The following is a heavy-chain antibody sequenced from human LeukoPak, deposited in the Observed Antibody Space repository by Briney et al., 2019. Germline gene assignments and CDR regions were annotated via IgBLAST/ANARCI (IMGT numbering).Heavy chain of an antibody. CDR3: ARWYEVCSSGWYSCRTFDY. J-gene: IGHJ4*02. CDR2: INPSGGST. V-gene: IGHV1-46*01. CDR1: GYTFTSYY. Sequence: GASVKVSCKASGYTFTSYYMHWVRQAPGQGLEWMGIINPSGGSTSYAQKFQGRVTMTRDMSTSTVYMELSSLRSEDTAVYYRARWYEVCSSGWYSCRTFDYWGQGTLVTVSS. D-gene: IGHD6-19*01.